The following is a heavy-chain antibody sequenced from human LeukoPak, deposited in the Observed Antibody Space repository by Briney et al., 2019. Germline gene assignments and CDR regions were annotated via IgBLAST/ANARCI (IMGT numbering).Heavy chain of an antibody. Sequence: SVKASCKASGGTFSSYAISWVRQAPGQGLEWMGGIIPIFGTASYAQKFQGRVTITTDESTSTAYMELSGLRSEDTAVYYCARVNDFWSGYYRNWFDPWGQGTLVTVSS. J-gene: IGHJ5*02. CDR2: IIPIFGTA. CDR3: ARVNDFWSGYYRNWFDP. CDR1: GGTFSSYA. V-gene: IGHV1-69*05. D-gene: IGHD3-3*01.